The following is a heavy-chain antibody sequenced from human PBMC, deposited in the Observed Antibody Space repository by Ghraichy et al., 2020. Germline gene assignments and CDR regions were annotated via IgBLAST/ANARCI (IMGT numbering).Heavy chain of an antibody. CDR3: ASGNLIIDY. Sequence: GGSLRLSCAASGFTLSDYYMSWIRQAPGKGLEWVSYISSSSSYTNYADSVKGRFTISRDNAKNSLYLQMNSLRAEDTAVYYCASGNLIIDYWGQGTLVTVSS. V-gene: IGHV3-11*06. J-gene: IGHJ4*02. D-gene: IGHD4-23*01. CDR1: GFTLSDYY. CDR2: ISSSSSYT.